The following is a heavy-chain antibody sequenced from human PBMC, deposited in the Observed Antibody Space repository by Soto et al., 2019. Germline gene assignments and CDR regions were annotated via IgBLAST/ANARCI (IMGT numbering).Heavy chain of an antibody. J-gene: IGHJ6*02. CDR1: GFTFSSYA. D-gene: IGHD6-13*01. V-gene: IGHV3-30-3*01. Sequence: PGGSLRLSCAASGFTFSSYAMHWVRQAPGKGLEWVAVISYDGSNKYYADSVKGRFTISRDNSKNTLYLQMNSLGAEDTAVYYCAREDSSSWYRDYYGMDVWGQGTTVTVSS. CDR3: AREDSSSWYRDYYGMDV. CDR2: ISYDGSNK.